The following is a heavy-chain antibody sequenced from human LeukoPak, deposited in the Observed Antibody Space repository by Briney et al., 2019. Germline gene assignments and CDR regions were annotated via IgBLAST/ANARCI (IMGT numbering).Heavy chain of an antibody. CDR3: ARSMVRGMPDY. CDR2: ILVILGMT. D-gene: IGHD3-10*01. V-gene: IGHV1-69*04. CDR1: GYTFTSYA. Sequence: ASVKVSCKASGYTFTSYAMNWVRQAPGQGLEWMGRILVILGMTNYAQKLQGRVTITADTSTSTAYMELSSLRSEDTAVYYCARSMVRGMPDYWGQGTLVTVSS. J-gene: IGHJ4*02.